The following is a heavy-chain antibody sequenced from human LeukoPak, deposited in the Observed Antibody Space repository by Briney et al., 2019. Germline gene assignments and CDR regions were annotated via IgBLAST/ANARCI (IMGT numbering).Heavy chain of an antibody. V-gene: IGHV3-30*18. Sequence: GGSLRLSCAASGFTFGTYAMHWVRQAPGKGLEWVAVISYDGSNKYYADSVKGRFTISRDNSKNTLYLQMNSLRAEDTALYYCAKDGGTTTGGYFDYWGQGTLVTVSS. CDR1: GFTFGTYA. CDR3: AKDGGTTTGGYFDY. J-gene: IGHJ4*02. CDR2: ISYDGSNK. D-gene: IGHD1-26*01.